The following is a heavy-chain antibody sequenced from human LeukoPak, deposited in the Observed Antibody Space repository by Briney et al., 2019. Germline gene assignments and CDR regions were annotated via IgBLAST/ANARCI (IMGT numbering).Heavy chain of an antibody. D-gene: IGHD1-1*01. CDR3: ARDPDINWSDWNDVGCFDP. CDR1: GFTFSSFC. CDR2: INRDGANT. Sequence: GGSLRLSCEASGFTFSSFCMHWVRQVPGKGLEWVSRINRDGANTKYGDSVRGRFIISRDNAKNILYLQMHSVRPEDTAVYYCARDPDINWSDWNDVGCFDPWGQGTLVTVSS. J-gene: IGHJ5*02. V-gene: IGHV3-74*01.